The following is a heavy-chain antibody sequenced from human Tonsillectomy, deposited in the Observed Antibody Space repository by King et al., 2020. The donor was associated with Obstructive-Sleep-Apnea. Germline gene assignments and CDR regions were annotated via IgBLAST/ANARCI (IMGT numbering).Heavy chain of an antibody. CDR3: ARPGWLQSRYHFDY. CDR1: GGSIISYY. V-gene: IGHV4-59*01. D-gene: IGHD5-24*01. CDR2: IYYSGST. Sequence: VQLQESGPGLVKPSETLSLTCTVSGGSIISYYWSWIRQPPGKGLVWIGYIYYSGSTNYNPSLKSRVTLSLDTSKSQFSLKLSCVTAADTAVYYCARPGWLQSRYHFDYWGQGTLVTVSS. J-gene: IGHJ4*02.